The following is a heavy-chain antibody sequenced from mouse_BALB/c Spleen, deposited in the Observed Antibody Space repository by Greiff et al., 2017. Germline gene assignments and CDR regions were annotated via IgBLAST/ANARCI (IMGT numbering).Heavy chain of an antibody. CDR2: IYPGSGST. J-gene: IGHJ3*01. D-gene: IGHD4-1*01. Sequence: LQQPGSELVRPGASVKLSCKASGYTFTSYWMHWVKQRHGQGLEWIGNIYPGSGSTNYDEKFKSKGTLTVDTSSSTAYMHLSSLTSEDSAVYYCTRMGTGFAYWGQGTLVTVSA. CDR1: GYTFTSYW. V-gene: IGHV1S22*01. CDR3: TRMGTGFAY.